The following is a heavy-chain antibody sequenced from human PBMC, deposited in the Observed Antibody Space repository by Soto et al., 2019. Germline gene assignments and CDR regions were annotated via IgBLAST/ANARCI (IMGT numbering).Heavy chain of an antibody. Sequence: SETLSLTCAVSGGSIGSGGYSWSWIRQPPGKGLEWIGYIYRSGSTYYNPSLKSRVTISVDTSKNQFSLKLSSVTAADTAVYYCARHLSTTIAPLPFDYWGQGTLVTVSS. V-gene: IGHV4-30-2*01. J-gene: IGHJ4*02. CDR3: ARHLSTTIAPLPFDY. CDR2: IYRSGST. CDR1: GGSIGSGGYS. D-gene: IGHD1-1*01.